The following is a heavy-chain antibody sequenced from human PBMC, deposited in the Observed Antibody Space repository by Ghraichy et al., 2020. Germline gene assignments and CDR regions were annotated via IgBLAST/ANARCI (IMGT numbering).Heavy chain of an antibody. D-gene: IGHD6-13*01. J-gene: IGHJ4*02. V-gene: IGHV3-74*01. CDR3: ARDRFSSTYYPDY. CDR1: GFSFSNYW. CDR2: MNSDGSTT. Sequence: LSLTCAASGFSFSNYWMHWVRQAPGKGLVWVSRMNSDGSTTNYADSVKGRFTISRDNAKNTLYLQMNSLRAEDTAVYFCARDRFSSTYYPDYWGQGTLVTVSS.